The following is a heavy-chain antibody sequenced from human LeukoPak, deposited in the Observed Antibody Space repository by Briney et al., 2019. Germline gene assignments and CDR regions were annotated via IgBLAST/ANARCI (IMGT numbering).Heavy chain of an antibody. J-gene: IGHJ4*02. CDR3: AKAQRQMATTSTNVGY. Sequence: PGGSLRLSCAASGFTFSSYGMSWVRQAPGKGLEWVSAISGSGGSTYYADSVKGRFTISRDNSKNTLYLQMNSLRAEDTAVYYCAKAQRQMATTSTNVGYWGQGTLVTVSS. CDR1: GFTFSSYG. V-gene: IGHV3-23*01. D-gene: IGHD5-24*01. CDR2: ISGSGGST.